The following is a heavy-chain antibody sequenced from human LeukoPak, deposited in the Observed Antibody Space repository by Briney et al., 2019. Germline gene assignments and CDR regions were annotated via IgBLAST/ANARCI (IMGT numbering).Heavy chain of an antibody. V-gene: IGHV3-53*01. Sequence: GGSLRLSCATSGFSVSDNYMTWVRQAPGKGLEWVSVIYRGGSTYYTDSVKGRFTISRDNSKNMGYLQMYSLTVDATAVYYCARGGGYGSGNHYRGGAFDIWGQGTMVTVSS. J-gene: IGHJ3*02. CDR1: GFSVSDNY. CDR2: IYRGGST. CDR3: ARGGGYGSGNHYRGGAFDI. D-gene: IGHD3-10*01.